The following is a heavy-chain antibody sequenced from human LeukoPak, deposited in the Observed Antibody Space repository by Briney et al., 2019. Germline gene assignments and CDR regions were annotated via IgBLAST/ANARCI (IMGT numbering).Heavy chain of an antibody. Sequence: AGGSLRLSCAASGFTLSSYWMSWVRQAPGKGLEWVANIKQDGSEKYYVDSVKGRFTISRDNSKNTLYLQMHSLRAEDTAVYYCAIYSGYGTNAFDIWGQGTMVTVSS. V-gene: IGHV3-7*03. CDR2: IKQDGSEK. J-gene: IGHJ3*02. D-gene: IGHD5-12*01. CDR3: AIYSGYGTNAFDI. CDR1: GFTLSSYW.